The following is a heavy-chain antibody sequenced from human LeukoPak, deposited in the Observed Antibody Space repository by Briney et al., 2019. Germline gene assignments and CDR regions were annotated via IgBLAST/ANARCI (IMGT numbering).Heavy chain of an antibody. CDR3: AGDRAYYDSSGYDP. V-gene: IGHV1-3*01. J-gene: IGHJ5*02. CDR1: GYTFTSYA. CDR2: INAGNGNT. Sequence: ASVKVSCKASGYTFTSYAMHWVRQAPGQRLEWMGWINAGNGNTKYSQKFQGRVTITRDTSASTAYMELSSLRSEDTAVYYCAGDRAYYDSSGYDPWGQGTLVTVSS. D-gene: IGHD3-22*01.